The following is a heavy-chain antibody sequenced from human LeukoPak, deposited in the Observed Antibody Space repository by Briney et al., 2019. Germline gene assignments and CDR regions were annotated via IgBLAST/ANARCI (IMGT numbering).Heavy chain of an antibody. Sequence: GRSLRLSCAASGFTFSSYGMHWVRQAPGKGLEWVSGISGSGGSTNYADSVKGRFTIPRDNSKNTLYLQMNSLRAEDTAVYYCAKDFSPLWFGELFSEQLFDYWGQGTLVTVSS. CDR1: GFTFSSYG. D-gene: IGHD3-10*01. J-gene: IGHJ4*02. CDR3: AKDFSPLWFGELFSEQLFDY. V-gene: IGHV3-23*01. CDR2: ISGSGGST.